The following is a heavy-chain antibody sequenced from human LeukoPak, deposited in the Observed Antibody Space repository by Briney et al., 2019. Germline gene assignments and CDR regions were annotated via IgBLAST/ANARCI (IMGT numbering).Heavy chain of an antibody. CDR1: GGTFSSYA. V-gene: IGHV1-69*13. J-gene: IGHJ6*02. CDR3: ASPPGGIADYYYGMDV. D-gene: IGHD6-13*01. Sequence: ASVKVSCKASGGTFSSYAISWVRQAPGQGLEWMGGIIPIFGTANYAQKFQGRVTITADESTSTAYMELSSLRSEDTAVYYRASPPGGIADYYYGMDVWGQGTTVTVSS. CDR2: IIPIFGTA.